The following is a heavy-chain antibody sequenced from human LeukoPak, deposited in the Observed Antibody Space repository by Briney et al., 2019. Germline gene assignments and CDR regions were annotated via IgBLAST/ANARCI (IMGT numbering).Heavy chain of an antibody. V-gene: IGHV3-23*01. Sequence: GGSLRLSCAASGFTFSSYAMSWVRQAPGKGLKWVSAISGSAGSTDYADSVKGRFTIPRDNSKNTVYLQMNSLRAEDTAVYYCARHSSGWYGDGFDIWGQGSMVTVSS. D-gene: IGHD6-19*01. CDR3: ARHSSGWYGDGFDI. J-gene: IGHJ3*02. CDR2: ISGSAGST. CDR1: GFTFSSYA.